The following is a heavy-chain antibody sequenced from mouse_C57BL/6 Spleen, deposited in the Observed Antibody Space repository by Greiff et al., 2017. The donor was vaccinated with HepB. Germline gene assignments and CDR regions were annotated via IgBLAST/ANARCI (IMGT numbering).Heavy chain of an antibody. Sequence: DVKLQESGPGLVKPSQSLSLTCSVTGYSITSGYYWNWSRQFPGNKLEWMGYISYDGSNNYNPSLKNRISITRDTSKNQFFLKLNSVTTEDTATYYCAREDAMDYWGQGTSVTVSS. V-gene: IGHV3-6*01. CDR3: AREDAMDY. CDR2: ISYDGSN. J-gene: IGHJ4*01. CDR1: GYSITSGYY.